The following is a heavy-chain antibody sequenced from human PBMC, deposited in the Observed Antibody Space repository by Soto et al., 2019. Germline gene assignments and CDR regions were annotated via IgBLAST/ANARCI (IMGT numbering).Heavy chain of an antibody. D-gene: IGHD6-13*01. V-gene: IGHV3-30*18. Sequence: PGGSLRLSCAASGFTFSSYGMHWVRQAPGKGLEWVAVISYDGSNKYYADSVKGRFTISRDNSKNTLYLQMNSLRAEDTAVYYCAKEVGNAGDSSSWYWGQGTLVTVSS. CDR1: GFTFSSYG. CDR2: ISYDGSNK. CDR3: AKEVGNAGDSSSWY. J-gene: IGHJ4*02.